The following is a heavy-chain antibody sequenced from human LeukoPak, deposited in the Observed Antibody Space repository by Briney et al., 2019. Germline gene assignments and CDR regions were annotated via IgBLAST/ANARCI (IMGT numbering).Heavy chain of an antibody. D-gene: IGHD2-2*01. Sequence: SETLSLTCTVSGGSISSYYWSWIRQPPGKGLEWIGYIYYSGSTNYNPSLKSRVTISVDTSKNQFSLKLSSVTAADTAVYYCARAEVVPAARYSDDAFDIWGQGTMVTVSS. CDR1: GGSISSYY. CDR2: IYYSGST. J-gene: IGHJ3*02. V-gene: IGHV4-59*01. CDR3: ARAEVVPAARYSDDAFDI.